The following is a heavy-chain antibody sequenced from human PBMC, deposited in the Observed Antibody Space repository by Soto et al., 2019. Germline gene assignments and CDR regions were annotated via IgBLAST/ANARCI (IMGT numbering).Heavy chain of an antibody. CDR1: GFSLSTSGVG. Sequence: QITLKESGPPLLKPTQTLTLTCTFSGFSLSTSGVGVGWIRQPPGKALEWLALVYWDDEKRYSPSLKSSLTITKDTSKSQVVLTMTSMDPIDTATYYCAHRPNCWSTSCFYFDYWGQGILVTVSS. V-gene: IGHV2-5*02. D-gene: IGHD2-2*01. CDR3: AHRPNCWSTSCFYFDY. CDR2: VYWDDEK. J-gene: IGHJ4*02.